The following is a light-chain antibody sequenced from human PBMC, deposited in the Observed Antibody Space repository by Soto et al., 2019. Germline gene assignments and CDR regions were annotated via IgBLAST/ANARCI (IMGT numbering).Light chain of an antibody. J-gene: IGKJ1*01. Sequence: DIQMTQSPSSLSASVGDRVIITCRASQGIGDDLGWYQQKPGKAPKRLIYAASSLQSGVPSRFSGSESGTYFTLTISSLQPDDFASYYCLQHNTYPWTFGPGTKVEVK. CDR1: QGIGDD. CDR2: AAS. V-gene: IGKV1-17*01. CDR3: LQHNTYPWT.